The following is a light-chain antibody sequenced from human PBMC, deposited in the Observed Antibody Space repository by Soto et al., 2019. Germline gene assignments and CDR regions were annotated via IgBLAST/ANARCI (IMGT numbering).Light chain of an antibody. V-gene: IGKV1-13*02. CDR2: DAS. Sequence: AIQLTQSPSSLSASVGDRVTVACRASQDISGALAWYQQIPGKAPKLLIYDASSMEGGVPSRFSGSGSGTDFTLTISSLHPEDFGTYYCQHLKGYPLFGPGTKVDI. CDR1: QDISGA. CDR3: QHLKGYPL. J-gene: IGKJ3*01.